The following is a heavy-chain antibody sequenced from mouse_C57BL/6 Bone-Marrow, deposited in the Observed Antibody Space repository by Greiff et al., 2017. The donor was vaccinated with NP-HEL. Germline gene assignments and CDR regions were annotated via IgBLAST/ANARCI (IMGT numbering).Heavy chain of an antibody. D-gene: IGHD3-2*02. CDR3: ASQGWGPFGF. Sequence: EVKLVESGGDLVKPGGSLKLSCAASGFTFSSYGMSWVRQTPDKRLEWVATISSGGSYTYYPDSVKGRFTISRDNAKNTLYLQMSSLKSEDTAMYYCASQGWGPFGFGGQGTLVTVSA. J-gene: IGHJ3*01. CDR1: GFTFSSYG. V-gene: IGHV5-6*02. CDR2: ISSGGSYT.